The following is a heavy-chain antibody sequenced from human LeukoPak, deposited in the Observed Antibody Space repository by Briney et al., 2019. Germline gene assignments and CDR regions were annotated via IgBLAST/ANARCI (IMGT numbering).Heavy chain of an antibody. V-gene: IGHV3-64D*09. Sequence: GGSLRLSCSASGFTFSNYAMHWVRQAPGKGLEYVSRISSNGGGTYYADSGKGRFTISRDNSKNTLSLQMSSLRAEDTAVYYCVKDVLGIAAPGTRGFDYWGQGTLVTVSS. D-gene: IGHD6-13*01. CDR1: GFTFSNYA. CDR2: ISSNGGGT. CDR3: VKDVLGIAAPGTRGFDY. J-gene: IGHJ4*02.